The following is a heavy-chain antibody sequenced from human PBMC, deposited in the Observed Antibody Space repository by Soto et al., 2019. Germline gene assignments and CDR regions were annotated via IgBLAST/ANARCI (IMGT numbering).Heavy chain of an antibody. D-gene: IGHD6-19*01. CDR3: ATSFNGWFDY. CDR2: IYSSGYT. Sequence: QVPLQESGPGLVKPSQTLSLTCTVSGASISSGGYYWSWIRQHPGKGMEWIGYIYSSGYTYYNPSLNSRVAISVDTSQNQFSLKLTSVTAADTAVYYCATSFNGWFDYWGQGTLVTVSS. V-gene: IGHV4-31*03. CDR1: GASISSGGYY. J-gene: IGHJ4*02.